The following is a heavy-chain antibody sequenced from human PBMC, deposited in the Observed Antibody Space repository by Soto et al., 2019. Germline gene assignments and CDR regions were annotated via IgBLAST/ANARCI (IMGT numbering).Heavy chain of an antibody. D-gene: IGHD3-9*01. Sequence: SDTLSLTGTVSVGSISSYDWSWIRQPAGNGLEWIGLIYSSGGTNSNSALNSRVTMPVDTSKNQFSLKLSSVTAADTAVYYCARGKGILTSNWFDPWGQGTLVTVS. CDR1: VGSISSYD. CDR2: IYSSGGT. CDR3: ARGKGILTSNWFDP. J-gene: IGHJ5*02. V-gene: IGHV4-4*07.